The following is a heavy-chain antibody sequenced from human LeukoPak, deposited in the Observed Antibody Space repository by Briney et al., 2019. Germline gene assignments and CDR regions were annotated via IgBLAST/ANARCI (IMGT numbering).Heavy chain of an antibody. CDR2: ISSSSSYI. Sequence: GGSLRLSCAASGFTVSSNYMSWVRQAPGKGLEWVSSISSSSSYIYYADSVKGRFTISRDNAKNSLYLQMNSLRAEDTAVYYCAKGIAVAGTWFDYWGQGTLVTVSS. CDR1: GFTVSSNY. CDR3: AKGIAVAGTWFDY. D-gene: IGHD6-19*01. V-gene: IGHV3-21*01. J-gene: IGHJ4*02.